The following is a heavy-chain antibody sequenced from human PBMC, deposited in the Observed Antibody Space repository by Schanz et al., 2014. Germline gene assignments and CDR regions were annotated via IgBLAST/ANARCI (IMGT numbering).Heavy chain of an antibody. CDR3: ARGPSRGTYYYGMDV. Sequence: QVQLVESGGGVVQPGRSLRLSCAASGFTFSSYAMRWVRQAPGKGLEWVALSSYDVSIKDYSDSVKGRFTISRDNSKDTLYLQMNSLRDEDTAVYYCARGPSRGTYYYGMDVWGQGPTVTVSS. J-gene: IGHJ6*02. CDR2: SSYDVSIK. V-gene: IGHV3-30*04. D-gene: IGHD2-2*01. CDR1: GFTFSSYA.